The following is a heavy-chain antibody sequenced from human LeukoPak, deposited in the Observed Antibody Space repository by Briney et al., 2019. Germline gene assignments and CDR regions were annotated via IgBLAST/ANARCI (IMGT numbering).Heavy chain of an antibody. CDR1: GGSISSYY. V-gene: IGHV4-4*07. D-gene: IGHD3-3*01. CDR2: IYTSGST. Sequence: SETLSLTCTVSGGSISSYYWSWIRQPAGKGLEWIGRIYTSGSTNYNPSLKSRVTMSVDTSKNQFSLKLSSVTAADTAVYYCARGVVYFWSGYSLNWFDPWGQGTLVTVSS. CDR3: ARGVVYFWSGYSLNWFDP. J-gene: IGHJ5*02.